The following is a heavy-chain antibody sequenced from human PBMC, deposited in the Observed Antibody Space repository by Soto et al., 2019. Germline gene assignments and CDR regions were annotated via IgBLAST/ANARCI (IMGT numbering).Heavy chain of an antibody. CDR3: ARDWHSGSYFPGYGMDV. J-gene: IGHJ6*02. V-gene: IGHV1-69*08. CDR2: IIPILGIA. CDR1: GGTFSSYT. Sequence: QVQLVQSGAEVKKPGSSVKVSCKASGGTFSSYTISWVRQAPGQGLEWMGRIIPILGIANYAQKFQGRVTITADKSTSTDYMELSSLRSEDTAVYYCARDWHSGSYFPGYGMDVWGQGTTVTVSS. D-gene: IGHD1-26*01.